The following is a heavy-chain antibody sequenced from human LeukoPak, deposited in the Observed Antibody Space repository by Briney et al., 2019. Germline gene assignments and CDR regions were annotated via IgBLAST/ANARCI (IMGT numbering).Heavy chain of an antibody. CDR1: GFTFRSYA. Sequence: GGSLRLSCAASGFTFRSYAMSWVRQAPGKGLEWVSLISFSGGNTYYADSVKGRFTISRDNSKDTLYLQMNSLRAEDTAIYYCARDIQLSTWGLGTMVTVSS. CDR2: ISFSGGNT. J-gene: IGHJ3*01. D-gene: IGHD5-24*01. CDR3: ARDIQLST. V-gene: IGHV3-23*01.